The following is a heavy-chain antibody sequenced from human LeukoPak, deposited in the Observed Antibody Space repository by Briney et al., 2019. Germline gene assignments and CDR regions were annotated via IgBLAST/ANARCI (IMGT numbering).Heavy chain of an antibody. CDR1: GLRIRHNS. CDR2: IKQDGSEK. J-gene: IGHJ4*02. Sequence: GGSLRLSCVASGLRIRHNSMTWVRQAPGKGLEWVANIKQDGSEKYYVDSVKGRFTISRDNAKNSLYLQMNSLRAEDTAVYYCVIGGYNCHYWGQGTLVTVSS. D-gene: IGHD1-1*01. CDR3: VIGGYNCHY. V-gene: IGHV3-7*01.